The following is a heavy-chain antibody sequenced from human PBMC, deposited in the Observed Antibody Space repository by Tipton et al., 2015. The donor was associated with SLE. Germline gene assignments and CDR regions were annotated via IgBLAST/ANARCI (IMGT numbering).Heavy chain of an antibody. Sequence: TLSLTCTVSGGSISSYYWSWIRQPPGKGLEWIGYIYYSGSTNYNPSLESRVTISVDTSKNQFSLNVSSVTAADTAVYYCARHGLHYGPETPFDFWGQGTLVTVSS. CDR2: IYYSGST. J-gene: IGHJ4*02. CDR1: GGSISSYY. CDR3: ARHGLHYGPETPFDF. D-gene: IGHD3-10*01. V-gene: IGHV4-59*08.